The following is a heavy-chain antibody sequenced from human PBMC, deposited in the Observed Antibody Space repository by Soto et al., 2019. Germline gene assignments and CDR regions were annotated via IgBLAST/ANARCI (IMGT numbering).Heavy chain of an antibody. J-gene: IGHJ4*02. Sequence: EVQLVESGGGLVQPGGSLRLSCVVSGFTFSSYSMNWVRQAPGKGLEWVSFISESSGGSCIYYADCVKGRFTISRDNAKNSLYLQMNSLRAEDTAVYYCARDLAVAADFWGQGTLLTVSS. CDR3: ARDLAVAADF. D-gene: IGHD2-15*01. CDR2: ISESSGGSCI. V-gene: IGHV3-48*01. CDR1: GFTFSSYS.